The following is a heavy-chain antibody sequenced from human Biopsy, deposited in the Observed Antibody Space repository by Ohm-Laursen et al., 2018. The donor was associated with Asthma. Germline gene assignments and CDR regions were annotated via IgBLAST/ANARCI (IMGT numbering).Heavy chain of an antibody. D-gene: IGHD3-3*01. J-gene: IGHJ6*02. CDR2: ISYGGKT. CDR1: GGSMTPTSHY. Sequence: SDTLSLTCTVSGGSMTPTSHYWDWIRQAPGKGLVWIGYISYGGKTSYNLSLKNRVTISRDTSKNQFSLRMTSVTAADTAVYFCARRITIFGVVQKDHGMDAWGQGTTVIVSS. V-gene: IGHV4-39*01. CDR3: ARRITIFGVVQKDHGMDA.